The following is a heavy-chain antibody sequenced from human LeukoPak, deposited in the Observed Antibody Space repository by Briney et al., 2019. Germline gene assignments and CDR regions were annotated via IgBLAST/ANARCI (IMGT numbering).Heavy chain of an antibody. J-gene: IGHJ4*02. CDR1: GYTFTGYY. CDR2: INPNTGAT. V-gene: IGHV1-2*02. D-gene: IGHD6-19*01. Sequence: ASVKVSCKPSGYTFTGYYLHWVRQAPGQGLEWMGLINPNTGATIYAEKFQGRVTMTRDTSIDTAYMEMRSLRSDDTAVYYCARDRVGSGWPRPWYFEFWGKGTLITVSS. CDR3: ARDRVGSGWPRPWYFEF.